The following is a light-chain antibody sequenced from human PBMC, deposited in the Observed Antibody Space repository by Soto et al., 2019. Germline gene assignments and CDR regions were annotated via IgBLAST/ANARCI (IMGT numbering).Light chain of an antibody. V-gene: IGLV2-14*03. CDR3: SSYTTSSTVV. CDR1: SSDVGGYNF. J-gene: IGLJ1*01. Sequence: QSALTQPASVFGSPGQSIAISCTGTSSDVGGYNFVSWYQQHPGKAPKLMIYEVSNRPSGVSNRFSGSKYGNTASLTISGLQPEDEADYYCSSYTTSSTVVFGTGTKVTVL. CDR2: EVS.